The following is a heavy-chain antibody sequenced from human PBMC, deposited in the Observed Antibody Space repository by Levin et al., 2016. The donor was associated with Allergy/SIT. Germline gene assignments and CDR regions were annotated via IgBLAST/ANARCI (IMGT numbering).Heavy chain of an antibody. D-gene: IGHD2-8*01. CDR3: AREGYCTNGVCYSKEDYYYGMDV. Sequence: WVRQAPGQRLEWMGWINAGNGNTKYSQKFQGRVTITRDTSASTAYMELSSLRSEDTAVYYCAREGYCTNGVCYSKEDYYYGMDVWGQGTTVTVSS. CDR2: INAGNGNT. J-gene: IGHJ6*02. V-gene: IGHV1-3*01.